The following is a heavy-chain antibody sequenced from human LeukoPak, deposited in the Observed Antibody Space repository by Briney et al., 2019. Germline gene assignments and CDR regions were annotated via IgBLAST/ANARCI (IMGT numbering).Heavy chain of an antibody. CDR3: GKCGVSSSWYRVPEYFQH. CDR1: GYTFTSYD. V-gene: IGHV1-8*03. Sequence: ASVKVSCKASGYTFTSYDINWVRQATGQGLEWMGWMNPNSGNTGYAQKFQGRVTITRNTSISTAYMELSSLRSEDTAVYYCGKCGVSSSWYRVPEYFQHWGQGTLVTVSS. CDR2: MNPNSGNT. J-gene: IGHJ1*01. D-gene: IGHD6-13*01.